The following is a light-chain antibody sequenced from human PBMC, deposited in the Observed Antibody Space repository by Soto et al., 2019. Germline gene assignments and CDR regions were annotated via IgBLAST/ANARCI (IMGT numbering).Light chain of an antibody. CDR3: QSYDSSLSGHVV. J-gene: IGLJ2*01. CDR1: SSNIGAGYD. V-gene: IGLV1-40*01. CDR2: GNS. Sequence: QPVLTQPPSVSGAPGQRVTISCTGSSSNIGAGYDVHWYQQLPGTAPKLLISGNSNRPSGVPDRFSGSKSGTSASLAITGLQAEDEADYYCQSYDSSLSGHVVFGGGTKVTVL.